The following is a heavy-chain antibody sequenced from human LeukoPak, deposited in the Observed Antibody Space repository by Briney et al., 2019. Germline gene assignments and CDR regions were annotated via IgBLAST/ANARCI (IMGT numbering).Heavy chain of an antibody. CDR1: GFTFTSSA. CDR2: IVVGSGNT. Sequence: GASVKVSCKASGFTFTSSAVQWVRQARGQRLEWIGWIVVGSGNTNYAQKFQERVTITRDMSTSTAYMELSSLRSEDTALFYCAKGPPIRFLGWLFPSGAFDIWGQGTMVTVSS. J-gene: IGHJ3*02. CDR3: AKGPPIRFLGWLFPSGAFDI. D-gene: IGHD3-3*01. V-gene: IGHV1-58*01.